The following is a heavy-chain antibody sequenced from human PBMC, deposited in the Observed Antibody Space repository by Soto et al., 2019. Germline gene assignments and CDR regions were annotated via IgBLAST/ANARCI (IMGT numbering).Heavy chain of an antibody. V-gene: IGHV3-23*01. D-gene: IGHD3-22*01. Sequence: GGSLRLSCAASGFTFSSYAMSWVRQAPGKGLEWVSAISGSGGSTYYADSVKGRFTISRDNSKNTLYLQMNSLRAEDTAVYSCEKYCRIYYDSSCYYPDLGQGCLVTVSS. J-gene: IGHJ4*02. CDR1: GFTFSSYA. CDR3: EKYCRIYYDSSCYYPD. CDR2: ISGSGGST.